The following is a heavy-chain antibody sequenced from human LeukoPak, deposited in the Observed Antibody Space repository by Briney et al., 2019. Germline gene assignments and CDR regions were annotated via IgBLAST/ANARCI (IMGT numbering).Heavy chain of an antibody. V-gene: IGHV5-51*01. D-gene: IGHD3-22*01. Sequence: GESLKISCKGSGYTFTNYWIGWVRQMPGKGLEFMGIIYPGDSDTRYSPSFQGQVTISVDKSINTAYLQWSSLKASDSAMYYCARQGDYYDSSGYYSPFGYWGQGTLVTVSS. CDR1: GYTFTNYW. CDR3: ARQGDYYDSSGYYSPFGY. CDR2: IYPGDSDT. J-gene: IGHJ4*02.